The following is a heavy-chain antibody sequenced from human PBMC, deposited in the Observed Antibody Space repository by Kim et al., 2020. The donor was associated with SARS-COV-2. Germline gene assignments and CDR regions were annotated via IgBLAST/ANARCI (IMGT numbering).Heavy chain of an antibody. CDR3: ARDFDWELFDY. J-gene: IGHJ4*02. Sequence: GESLRLSCAASGFTFSNYWMHWVRQAPGEGLEWVSRIKNDGSDRNYADSVKGRFTISRDNARKMLYLQMNSLRAEDAAMYYCARDFDWELFDYWGQGTVV. D-gene: IGHD3-9*01. V-gene: IGHV3-74*01. CDR1: GFTFSNYW. CDR2: IKNDGSDR.